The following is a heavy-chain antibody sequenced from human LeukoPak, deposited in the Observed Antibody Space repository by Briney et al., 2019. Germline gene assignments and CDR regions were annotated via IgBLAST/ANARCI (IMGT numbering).Heavy chain of an antibody. V-gene: IGHV3-30-3*01. D-gene: IGHD6-13*01. CDR3: AKDKSRVVAAAVDY. CDR1: GFTFSSYA. J-gene: IGHJ4*02. CDR2: ISYDGSNK. Sequence: GGSLRLSCAASGFTFSSYAMHWVRQAPGKGLEWVAVISYDGSNKYYADSVKGRFTISRDNSKNTLYLQMNSLRAEDTAVYYCAKDKSRVVAAAVDYWGQGTLVTVSS.